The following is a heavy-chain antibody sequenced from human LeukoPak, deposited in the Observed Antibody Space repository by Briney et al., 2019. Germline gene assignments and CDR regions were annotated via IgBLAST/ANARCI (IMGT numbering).Heavy chain of an antibody. Sequence: PSETLSLTCTVSGGSISSYYWSWIRQPPGKGLEWIGYIYYSGSTNYNPSLKSRVTISVDTSKNQFSLKLSSVTAADTAVYYCARLTDEGLDYWGQGTLVTVSS. D-gene: IGHD3-9*01. CDR1: GGSISSYY. CDR2: IYYSGST. J-gene: IGHJ4*02. CDR3: ARLTDEGLDY. V-gene: IGHV4-59*08.